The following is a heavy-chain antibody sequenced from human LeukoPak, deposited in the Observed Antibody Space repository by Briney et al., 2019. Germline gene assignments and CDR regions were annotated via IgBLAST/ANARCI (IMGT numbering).Heavy chain of an antibody. V-gene: IGHV3-7*01. J-gene: IGHJ4*02. D-gene: IGHD1-20*01. CDR1: GFTFSTYW. CDR3: ATRGYNWNDVYYFDY. Sequence: GGSLRLSCAASGFTFSTYWMSWVRQAPGKGLEWVANIKEDGSEKYYVDSVKGRFTISRDNAENSLYLQMNSLRAEDTAVYYCATRGYNWNDVYYFDYWGQGTLVTVSS. CDR2: IKEDGSEK.